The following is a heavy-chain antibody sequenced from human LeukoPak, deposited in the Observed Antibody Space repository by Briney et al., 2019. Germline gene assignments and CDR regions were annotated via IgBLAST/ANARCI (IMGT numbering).Heavy chain of an antibody. J-gene: IGHJ6*03. CDR2: IYYSGST. Sequence: PSETLSLTCTVSGGSISSYYWGWIRQPPGKGLEWIGYIYYSGSTNYNPSLKSRVTISLDTSKNQFFLDLSSVTAADTAVYYCSRDGYRVTGYYYYMDVWGKGTTVTVSS. CDR3: SRDGYRVTGYYYYMDV. CDR1: GGSISSYY. V-gene: IGHV4-59*12. D-gene: IGHD5-12*01.